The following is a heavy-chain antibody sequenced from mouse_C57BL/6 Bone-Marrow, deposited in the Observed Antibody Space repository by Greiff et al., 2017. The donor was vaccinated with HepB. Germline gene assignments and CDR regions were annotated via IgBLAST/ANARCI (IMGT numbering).Heavy chain of an antibody. CDR1: GYTFTSYW. D-gene: IGHD1-1*01. J-gene: IGHJ3*01. CDR2: IDPSDSYT. Sequence: QVQLQQPGAELVMPGASVKLSCKASGYTFTSYWMHWVKQRPGQGLEWIGEIDPSDSYTNYNQKFKGKSTLTVDKSSSTAYMQLSSLTSEDSAVYYCARLGSSYGGFAYWGQGTLVTVSA. V-gene: IGHV1-69*01. CDR3: ARLGSSYGGFAY.